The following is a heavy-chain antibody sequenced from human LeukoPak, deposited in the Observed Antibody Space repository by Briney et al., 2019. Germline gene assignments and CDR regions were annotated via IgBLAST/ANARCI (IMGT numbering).Heavy chain of an antibody. Sequence: SVKVSCKASGGTFSSYAISWVRQAPGQGLEWMGGIIPIFGTANYAQKFQGRVTITTDESTSTAYMELSSLRSEDTAVYYCARDRTYCGGDCSSAPWWFDPWGQGTLVTVSS. V-gene: IGHV1-69*05. CDR1: GGTFSSYA. D-gene: IGHD2-21*01. J-gene: IGHJ5*02. CDR2: IIPIFGTA. CDR3: ARDRTYCGGDCSSAPWWFDP.